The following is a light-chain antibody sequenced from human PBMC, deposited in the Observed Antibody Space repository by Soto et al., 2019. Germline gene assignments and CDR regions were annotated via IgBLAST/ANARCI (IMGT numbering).Light chain of an antibody. V-gene: IGLV2-14*01. CDR2: EVS. J-gene: IGLJ3*02. CDR3: SSYTSSSTLAV. CDR1: SSDVGGHNY. Sequence: QSALTQPASVSGSPGQSITISCTGTSSDVGGHNYVSWYQQHPGKAPKLMIYEVSNRPSGVSNRFSGSKSGNTASLTISGLQAEDEADYYCSSYTSSSTLAVFGGGTKLTVL.